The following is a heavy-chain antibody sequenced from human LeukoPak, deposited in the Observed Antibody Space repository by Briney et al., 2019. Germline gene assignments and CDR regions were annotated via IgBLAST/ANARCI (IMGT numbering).Heavy chain of an antibody. D-gene: IGHD3-3*01. CDR1: GGSISSGSYY. CDR3: ARTQYDDFWSGYYFQDFDY. CDR2: IYTSGST. V-gene: IGHV4-61*02. J-gene: IGHJ4*02. Sequence: SETLSLTCTVSGGSISSGSYYWRWLRQPAGKGLEWLGRIYTSGSTNYNPSPKSRVTISVDTSKNQFSLKLSSVTAADTAVYYCARTQYDDFWSGYYFQDFDYWGQGTPVTVSS.